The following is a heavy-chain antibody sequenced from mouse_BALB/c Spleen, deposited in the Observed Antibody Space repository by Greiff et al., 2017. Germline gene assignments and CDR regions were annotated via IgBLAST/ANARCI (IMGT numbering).Heavy chain of an antibody. D-gene: IGHD2-14*01. Sequence: DVMLVESGGGLVKPGGSLKLSCAASGFTFSDYYMYWVRQTPEKRLAWVATISDGGSYTYYPDSVKGRFTISRDNAKNNLYLQMSSLKSEDTAMYYWARGYRYAWADGGKGTLVTVSA. CDR2: ISDGGSYT. CDR1: GFTFSDYY. V-gene: IGHV5-4*02. J-gene: IGHJ3*01. CDR3: ARGYRYAWAD.